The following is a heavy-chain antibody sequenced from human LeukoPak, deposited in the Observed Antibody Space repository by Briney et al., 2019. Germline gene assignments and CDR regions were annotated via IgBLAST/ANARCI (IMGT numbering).Heavy chain of an antibody. Sequence: SETLSLTCTVSGGSISSSSYYWGWIRQPRRKGLEWIASIYYSGDTYYKPSLKSRRVPISVDTSKNQFSLRLSSVTAADTAVYYCARHQWHYYYYMGVWGKGSTVTVSS. CDR1: GGSISSSSYY. CDR2: IYYSGDT. D-gene: IGHD6-19*01. V-gene: IGHV4-39*01. CDR3: ARHQWHYYYYMGV. J-gene: IGHJ6*03.